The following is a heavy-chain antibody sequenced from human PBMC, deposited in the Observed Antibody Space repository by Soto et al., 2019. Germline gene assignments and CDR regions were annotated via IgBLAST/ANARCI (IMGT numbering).Heavy chain of an antibody. D-gene: IGHD5-12*01. J-gene: IGHJ6*03. Sequence: GGSLRLSCAASGFTFSSYAMSWVRQAPGKGLEWVSAISGSGGSTYYADSVKGRFTISRDNSKNTLYLQMNSLRAEDTAVYYCAKDWSGYDFRGYYYYYYMDVSGKGTTVTVSS. CDR2: ISGSGGST. V-gene: IGHV3-23*01. CDR1: GFTFSSYA. CDR3: AKDWSGYDFRGYYYYYYMDV.